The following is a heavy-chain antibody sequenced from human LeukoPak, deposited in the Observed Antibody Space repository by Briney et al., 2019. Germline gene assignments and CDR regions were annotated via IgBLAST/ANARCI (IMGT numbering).Heavy chain of an antibody. CDR2: ISDNGGST. V-gene: IGHV3-23*01. D-gene: IGHD3/OR15-3a*01. J-gene: IGHJ1*01. CDR1: GFTFSSYA. CDR3: AREFGLITSH. Sequence: PGGSLRLSCAASGFTFSSYAMSWVRQAPGKGLEWVSSISDNGGSTYSADSVKGRFTISRDNSKNTLYLQMNSLRAEDTAVYYCAREFGLITSHWAQGTLVTVSS.